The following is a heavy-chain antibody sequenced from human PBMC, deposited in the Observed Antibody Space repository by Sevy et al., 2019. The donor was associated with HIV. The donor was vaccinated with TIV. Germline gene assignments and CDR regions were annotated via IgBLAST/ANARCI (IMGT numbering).Heavy chain of an antibody. D-gene: IGHD3-16*01. CDR3: ARVGLWRENAFDI. J-gene: IGHJ3*02. V-gene: IGHV3-53*01. CDR1: GFTVSSNY. Sequence: GGSLRLSCAASGFTVSSNYMSWVRQAPGMGLEWVSVIYSGGSTYYADSVKGRFTISRDNSKNTLYLQMNSLRAEDTAVYYCARVGLWRENAFDIWGQWTMVTVSS. CDR2: IYSGGST.